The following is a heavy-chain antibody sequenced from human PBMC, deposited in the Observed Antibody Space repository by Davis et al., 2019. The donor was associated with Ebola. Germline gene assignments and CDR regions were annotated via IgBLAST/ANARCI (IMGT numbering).Heavy chain of an antibody. D-gene: IGHD2/OR15-2a*01. CDR3: ARGGGIWGFDP. J-gene: IGHJ5*02. CDR2: INHSGST. Sequence: SETLSLTCAVYGGSFSGYYWSWIRQPPGKGLEWIGEINHSGSTNYNPSLKSRVTISVDTSKNQFSLKLSPVTAADTAVYYCARGGGIWGFDPWGQGTLVTVSS. V-gene: IGHV4-34*01. CDR1: GGSFSGYY.